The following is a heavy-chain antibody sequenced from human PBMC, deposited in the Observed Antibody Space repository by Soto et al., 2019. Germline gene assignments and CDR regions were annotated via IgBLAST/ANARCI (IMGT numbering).Heavy chain of an antibody. CDR1: GGSISSGGYS. J-gene: IGHJ5*02. V-gene: IGHV4-30-2*01. CDR3: AGVRGPYCGGECYPPTPNWFDP. CDR2: IYHSGST. Sequence: QLQLQESGSGLVKPSQTLSLTCAVSGGSISSGGYSWSWIRQPPGKGLEWIGYIYHSGSTYYNPSLKSRVTISVDSSKNQFSLKLSSVTAADSAVYYWAGVRGPYCGGECYPPTPNWFDPWGQGTLVTVSS. D-gene: IGHD2-21*01.